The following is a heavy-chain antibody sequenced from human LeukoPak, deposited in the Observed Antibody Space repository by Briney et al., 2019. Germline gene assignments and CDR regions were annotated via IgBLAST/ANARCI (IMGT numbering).Heavy chain of an antibody. J-gene: IGHJ4*02. Sequence: SETLSLTCTVSGGSISSSSYYWGWIRQPPGKGLEWIVSIYYSGSTYYNPSLKSRVTISVDTSKNQFSLKLSSVTAADTAVYYCARLWWFGEFVPHYYFASWGQGTLVTVSS. CDR2: IYYSGST. D-gene: IGHD3-10*01. CDR1: GGSISSSSYY. CDR3: ARLWWFGEFVPHYYFAS. V-gene: IGHV4-39*07.